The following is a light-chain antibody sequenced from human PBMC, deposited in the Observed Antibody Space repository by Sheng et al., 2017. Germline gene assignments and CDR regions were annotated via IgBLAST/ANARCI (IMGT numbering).Light chain of an antibody. J-gene: IGLJ3*02. V-gene: IGLV8-61*01. CDR3: VLYMGSGIWV. CDR1: SGSVSAGYF. CDR2: STH. Sequence: QLVVTQEPSLSVSPGGTVTLTCGSSSGSVSAGYFTSWYRQTPGQPPRTLIYSTHTRFSGVTDRFSGSILGDKAALTIRGAQADDESDYYCVLYMGSGIWVFGGGTKLTVL.